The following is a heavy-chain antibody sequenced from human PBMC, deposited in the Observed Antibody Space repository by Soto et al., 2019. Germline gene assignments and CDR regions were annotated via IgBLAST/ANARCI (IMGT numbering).Heavy chain of an antibody. CDR2: IYHSGST. CDR1: GGSISSSNW. J-gene: IGHJ3*02. V-gene: IGHV4-4*02. Sequence: PSETLSLTCAVSGGSISSSNWWSWVRQPPGKGLEWIGEIYHSGSTNYNPSLKSRVTISVDKSKNQFSLRLSSVTAEDTAVYYCAKDYYDSSGYYAPAPKDAFDIWGQGTMVTVSS. CDR3: AKDYYDSSGYYAPAPKDAFDI. D-gene: IGHD3-22*01.